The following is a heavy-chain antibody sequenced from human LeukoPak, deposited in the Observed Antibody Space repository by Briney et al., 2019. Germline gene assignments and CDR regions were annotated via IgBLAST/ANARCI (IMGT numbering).Heavy chain of an antibody. Sequence: WIRQPPGKGLEWIGSIYYSGSTYYNPSLKSRVTISVDTSKNQFSLKLSSVTAADTAVYYCAREGINGMVAAAGHDYWGQGTLVTVSS. D-gene: IGHD6-13*01. V-gene: IGHV4-39*07. CDR3: AREGINGMVAAAGHDY. J-gene: IGHJ4*02. CDR2: IYYSGST.